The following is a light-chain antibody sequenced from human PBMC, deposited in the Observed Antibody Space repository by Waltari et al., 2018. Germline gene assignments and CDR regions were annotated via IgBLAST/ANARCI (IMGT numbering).Light chain of an antibody. CDR3: QQYDNLPRAT. CDR1: QDISNY. V-gene: IGKV1-33*01. J-gene: IGKJ3*01. Sequence: DIQMTQSPSSLSAYAGDRVTITCQASQDISNYLNWYQQKPGKAPKLLIYDASNLETGVPSRFSGSGSGTDFTFTISSLQPEDIATYYCQQYDNLPRATFGPGTKVDIK. CDR2: DAS.